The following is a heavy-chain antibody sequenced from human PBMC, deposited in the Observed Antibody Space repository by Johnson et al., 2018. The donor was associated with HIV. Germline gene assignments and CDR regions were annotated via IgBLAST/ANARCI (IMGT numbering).Heavy chain of an antibody. V-gene: IGHV3-30-3*01. CDR2: ISYDGSNK. CDR1: GFTFSSYA. Sequence: QVQLVESGGGVVQAGRSLRLSCAASGFTFSSYAMHWVRQAPGKGLEWVAVISYDGSNKYYADSVKGRFTISRDNSKNTLYLQMNSLRAEDTAVYYCARPTPGAFDIWGQGTMVTVSS. CDR3: ARPTPGAFDI. J-gene: IGHJ3*02.